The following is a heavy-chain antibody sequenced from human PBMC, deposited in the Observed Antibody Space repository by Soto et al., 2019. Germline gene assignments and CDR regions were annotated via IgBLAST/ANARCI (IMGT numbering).Heavy chain of an antibody. V-gene: IGHV3-30-3*01. Sequence: PGGSLRLSCVASGFPFSSHALHWVRQAPGKGLEWVAIISFDGGIHNYADSVKGRFTIPRDNSKNTVYLQMNNMRPGDTAVYYCARRAFMISSESYWGRGTLVTVS. J-gene: IGHJ4*02. D-gene: IGHD3-16*01. CDR1: GFPFSSHA. CDR3: ARRAFMISSESY. CDR2: ISFDGGIH.